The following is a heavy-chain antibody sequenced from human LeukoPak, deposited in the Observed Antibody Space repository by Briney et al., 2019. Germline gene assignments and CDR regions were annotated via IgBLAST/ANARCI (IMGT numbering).Heavy chain of an antibody. Sequence: PGGSLRLSCEASGFTFSSYARSWVRQAPGKGLAWVSVISSSADSTYYADSVKGRFTISRDNSKNTLYLQMNNLRAEDTAVYYCAKPLEKYTYGGNFDYWGQGTLVTVSS. J-gene: IGHJ4*02. CDR1: GFTFSSYA. D-gene: IGHD4-23*01. CDR2: ISSSADST. V-gene: IGHV3-23*01. CDR3: AKPLEKYTYGGNFDY.